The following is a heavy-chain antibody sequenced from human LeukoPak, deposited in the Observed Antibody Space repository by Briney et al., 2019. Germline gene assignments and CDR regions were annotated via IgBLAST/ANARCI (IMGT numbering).Heavy chain of an antibody. CDR3: VRDPGWLQVDY. J-gene: IGHJ4*02. D-gene: IGHD5-24*01. V-gene: IGHV1-2*02. Sequence: VASVKVSCKASGYTFTDYYLHWVRQAPGQGREWMGWIHPPSGGTNYAEKLQGRVTMTRDTSISTAYMELSRLTSDDAGVYYCVRDPGWLQVDYWGQGTLLTVSS. CDR2: IHPPSGGT. CDR1: GYTFTDYY.